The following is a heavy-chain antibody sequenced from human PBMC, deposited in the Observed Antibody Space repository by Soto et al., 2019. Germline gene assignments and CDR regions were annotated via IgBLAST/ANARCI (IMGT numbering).Heavy chain of an antibody. V-gene: IGHV1-8*01. D-gene: IGHD3-10*01. Sequence: QVQLVQSGAEVKKPGASVKVSCKASGYTITSYNINWVRQAPGQGLEWMGWMNPNTGETGSTEKFEGRVSMTRDISEATAYMELSSLTSVDTGVYYCARQGSQYGSGNYLHWGQGTLVTVSS. CDR3: ARQGSQYGSGNYLH. CDR1: GYTITSYN. CDR2: MNPNTGET. J-gene: IGHJ4*02.